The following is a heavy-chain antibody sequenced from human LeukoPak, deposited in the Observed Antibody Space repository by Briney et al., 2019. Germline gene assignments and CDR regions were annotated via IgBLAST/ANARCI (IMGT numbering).Heavy chain of an antibody. V-gene: IGHV1-46*01. CDR1: GYTFTSCY. CDR2: INPSGGRT. CDR3: ARRGYGSGSYEDY. J-gene: IGHJ4*02. Sequence: ASVKVSCKASGYTFTSCYMHWVRQAPGQGLEWLGIINPSGGRTTYAQQFQGRVTMTRDTSISTAYMELSRLTSDDTAVYYCARRGYGSGSYEDYWGQGTPVTVSS. D-gene: IGHD3-10*01.